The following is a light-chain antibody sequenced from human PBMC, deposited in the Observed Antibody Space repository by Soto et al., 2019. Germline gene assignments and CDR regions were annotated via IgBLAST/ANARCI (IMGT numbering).Light chain of an antibody. Sequence: QSDLTQPASVSGSPGQSITICFTGTSSDVGSYNLVSWYQQHPGKAPKLMIYEGSKRLSGVSNRFSGSKSGNTASLTLAGIQAEDEADYYCCSYAGSSTPYVVVTGTKLTVL. CDR2: EGS. CDR3: CSYAGSSTPYV. CDR1: SSDVGSYNL. J-gene: IGLJ1*01. V-gene: IGLV2-23*01.